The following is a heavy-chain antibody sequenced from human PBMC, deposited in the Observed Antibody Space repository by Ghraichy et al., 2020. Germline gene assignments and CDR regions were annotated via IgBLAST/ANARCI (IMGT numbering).Heavy chain of an antibody. D-gene: IGHD4-17*01. V-gene: IGHV3-23*01. CDR2: ISGSGGST. J-gene: IGHJ1*01. CDR3: AFTDGDSVMYFQH. Sequence: GGSLRLSCAASGFTFSSYAMSWVRQAPGKGLEWVSAISGSGGSTYYADSVKGRFTISRDNSKNTLYLQMNSLRAEDTAVYYCAFTDGDSVMYFQHWGQGTLVTVSS. CDR1: GFTFSSYA.